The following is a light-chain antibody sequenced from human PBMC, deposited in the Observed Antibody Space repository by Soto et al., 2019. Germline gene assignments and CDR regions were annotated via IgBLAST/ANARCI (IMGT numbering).Light chain of an antibody. J-gene: IGLJ1*01. CDR1: SSDIGGYNY. CDR3: SSYTSSSTDV. Sequence: QSVLTQPASVSGSPGQSIAISCTGTSSDIGGYNYVSWYQQHPGKAPKLMIYHVSNRPSGVSDRFSGSKSDNTASLTISGLQAEDEADYYCSSYTSSSTDVFGSGTKVTVL. V-gene: IGLV2-14*03. CDR2: HVS.